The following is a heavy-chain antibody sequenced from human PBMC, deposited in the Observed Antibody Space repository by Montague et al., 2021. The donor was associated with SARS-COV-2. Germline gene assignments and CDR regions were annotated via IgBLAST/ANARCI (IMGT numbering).Heavy chain of an antibody. CDR3: ARAASPRGAFDV. D-gene: IGHD3-10*01. V-gene: IGHV4-30-2*06. CDR1: GGSINSGGYS. CDR2: ILHSGST. Sequence: TLSLTCAVSGGSINSGGYSWSWIRQSPGKGLEWIGYILHSGSTYCNPSLWSRVTISVDRSKSQFSLNLTSMTAADTAVYFCARAASPRGAFDVWGQGTVVTVSS. J-gene: IGHJ3*01.